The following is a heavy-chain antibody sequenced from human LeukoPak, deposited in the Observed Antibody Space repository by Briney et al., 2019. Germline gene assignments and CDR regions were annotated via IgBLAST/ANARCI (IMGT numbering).Heavy chain of an antibody. CDR1: GFTFSSYS. J-gene: IGHJ3*02. V-gene: IGHV3-21*01. CDR2: ISSSSSYI. D-gene: IGHD2-21*01. CDR3: ARGLLGDAFDI. Sequence: GGSLRLSCAASGFTFSSYSMNWVRQAPGKGLEWVSSISSSSSYIYYADSVKGRFTISRDNAKNSLYLQMSSLRAEDTAVYYCARGLLGDAFDIWGQGTMVTVSS.